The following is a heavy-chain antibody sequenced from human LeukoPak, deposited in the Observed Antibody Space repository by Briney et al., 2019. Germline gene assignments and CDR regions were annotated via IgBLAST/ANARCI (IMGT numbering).Heavy chain of an antibody. J-gene: IGHJ4*02. CDR1: GGTFSSYA. CDR2: INPSGGST. V-gene: IGHV1-46*01. D-gene: IGHD4-17*01. Sequence: ASVKVSCKASGGTFSSYAISWVRQAPGQGLEWMGIINPSGGSTSYAQKFQGRVTMTRDTSTSTVYMELSSLRSEDTAVYYCARDYGDSWGQGTLVTVSS. CDR3: ARDYGDS.